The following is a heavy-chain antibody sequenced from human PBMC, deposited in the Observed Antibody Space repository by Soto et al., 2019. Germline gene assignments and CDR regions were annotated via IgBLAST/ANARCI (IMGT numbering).Heavy chain of an antibody. J-gene: IGHJ3*02. CDR3: ASSTYYYDSSGPGAFDI. D-gene: IGHD3-22*01. Sequence: GGSLRLSCAASGFTFSSYGMHWVRQAPGKGLEWVAVIWHDGSNKYYADSVKGRFTISRDNSKNTLYLQMNSLRAEDTAVYYCASSTYYYDSSGPGAFDIWGQGTMVTVSS. CDR1: GFTFSSYG. V-gene: IGHV3-33*01. CDR2: IWHDGSNK.